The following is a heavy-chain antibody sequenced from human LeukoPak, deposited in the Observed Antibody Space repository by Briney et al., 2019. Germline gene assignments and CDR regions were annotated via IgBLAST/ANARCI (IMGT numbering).Heavy chain of an antibody. CDR1: GYTFTSYY. V-gene: IGHV1-2*02. Sequence: ASVKVSCKASGYTFTSYYMHWVRQAPGQGLEWMGWINPNSGGTNYAQKFQGRVTMTRDTSISTAYMELSRLRSDDTAVYYCATTYYDILTGYYHSTSRLGYWGQGTLVTVSS. D-gene: IGHD3-9*01. J-gene: IGHJ4*02. CDR3: ATTYYDILTGYYHSTSRLGY. CDR2: INPNSGGT.